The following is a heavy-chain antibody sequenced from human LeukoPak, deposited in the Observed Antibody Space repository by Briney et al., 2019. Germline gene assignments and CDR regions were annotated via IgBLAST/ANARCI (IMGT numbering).Heavy chain of an antibody. CDR1: GYTFTDYY. V-gene: IGHV1-2*02. Sequence: ASVKVSCKTSGYTFTDYYMHWVRQAPGQGLEWMGWINPSSGGTNYAQKFQGRVTMTRDTSISAAYMELSSLRSDDTAMYFCARDPGLMVYAISSTAYYFDYWGQGTLVTVSS. CDR3: ARDPGLMVYAISSTAYYFDY. J-gene: IGHJ4*02. D-gene: IGHD2-8*01. CDR2: INPSSGGT.